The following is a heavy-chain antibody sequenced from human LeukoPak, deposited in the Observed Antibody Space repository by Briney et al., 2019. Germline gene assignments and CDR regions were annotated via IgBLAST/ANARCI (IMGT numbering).Heavy chain of an antibody. CDR1: GYTFTRFG. CDR2: ISTYNGNA. J-gene: IGHJ4*02. D-gene: IGHD4-23*01. CDR3: ATTVVTLWETPIDY. V-gene: IGHV1-18*01. Sequence: ASVKVSCKASGYTFTRFGMNWVRQAPGQGPEWMEWISTYNGNAKYAEKLQGRVTMTTDTSTNTAYMELRSLRSDDTAVYYCATTVVTLWETPIDYWGQGTLVTVSS.